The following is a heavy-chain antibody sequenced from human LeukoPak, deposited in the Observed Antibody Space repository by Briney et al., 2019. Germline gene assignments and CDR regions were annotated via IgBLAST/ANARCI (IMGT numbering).Heavy chain of an antibody. V-gene: IGHV3-43*01. CDR2: ISWDGGST. CDR1: GFTFDDYT. CDR3: AKDAPGMITFGGVDY. J-gene: IGHJ4*02. Sequence: GGSLRLSCAASGFTFDDYTMHWVRQAPGKGLEWVSLISWDGGSTYYADSVKGRFTISRDNAKNSLYLQMNSLRAEDTAVYYCAKDAPGMITFGGVDYWGQGTLVTVSS. D-gene: IGHD3-16*01.